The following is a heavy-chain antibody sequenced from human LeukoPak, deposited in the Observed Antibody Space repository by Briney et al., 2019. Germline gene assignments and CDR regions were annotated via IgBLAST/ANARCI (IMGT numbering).Heavy chain of an antibody. CDR2: IYYSGST. D-gene: IGHD1-26*01. Sequence: SETLSLTCTVSGGSISSHYWSWIRQPPGKGLEWIGYIYYSGSTNYNPSLKSRVTISVDTSKNQFSLKLSSVTAADTDVYYCASGIVGATKGRYYYYYYMDVWGKGTTVTVSS. CDR1: GGSISSHY. J-gene: IGHJ6*03. CDR3: ASGIVGATKGRYYYYYYMDV. V-gene: IGHV4-59*11.